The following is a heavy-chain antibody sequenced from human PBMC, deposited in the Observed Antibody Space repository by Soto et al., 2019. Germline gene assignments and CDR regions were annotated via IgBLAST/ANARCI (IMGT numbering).Heavy chain of an antibody. Sequence: EVQLVESGGGLVQPGGSPRLSCAASGFTFSSYAMHWVRQAPGKGLEYVSAISSNGGSTYYTNSVKGRFTISRDNSKNTLYLQMGSLRAEDMAVYYCARGEGYYYGSGTAYNWFDPWGQGTLVTVSS. V-gene: IGHV3-64*01. CDR3: ARGEGYYYGSGTAYNWFDP. J-gene: IGHJ5*02. CDR1: GFTFSSYA. D-gene: IGHD3-10*01. CDR2: ISSNGGST.